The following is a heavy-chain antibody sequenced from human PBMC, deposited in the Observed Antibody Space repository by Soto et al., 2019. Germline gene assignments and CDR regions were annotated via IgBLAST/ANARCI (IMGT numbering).Heavy chain of an antibody. J-gene: IGHJ4*02. CDR1: GGSFSGYY. CDR3: VRALGLGGAHKALDY. D-gene: IGHD1-26*01. CDR2: INHSGST. Sequence: TLSLTCAVYGGSFSGYYWTWIRQPPGKGLEWIGEINHSGSTNYTPSLKSRVTISVDTSKNQFSLKLSSVTAADTAVYYCVRALGLGGAHKALDYWGQGTLVTVSS. V-gene: IGHV4-34*01.